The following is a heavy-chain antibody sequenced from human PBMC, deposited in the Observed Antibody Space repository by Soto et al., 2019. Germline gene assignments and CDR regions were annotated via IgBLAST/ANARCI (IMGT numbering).Heavy chain of an antibody. CDR2: ISGSGST. CDR3: AKALRFTFTTGYYMDV. J-gene: IGHJ6*03. Sequence: EVQLLESGGGLVQPGGSLRLSCAASGFTVSSYAMSWVRQAPGTGLEWVSVISGSGSTYSADSVKGRFTISSDSSKNTLYLQMNSLRAEDTAVYYCAKALRFTFTTGYYMDVWGRGTTVTVYS. CDR1: GFTVSSYA. V-gene: IGHV3-23*01. D-gene: IGHD3-16*01.